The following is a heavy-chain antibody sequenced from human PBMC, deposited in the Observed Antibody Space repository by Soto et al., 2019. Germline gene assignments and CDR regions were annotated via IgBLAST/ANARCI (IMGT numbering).Heavy chain of an antibody. J-gene: IGHJ4*02. D-gene: IGHD4-17*01. Sequence: QITLKESGPSPVKPTQTLTVTCTFSGFSLSNSGVGVAWIRQPPGKALVWLALIYGDNDKRYSPSLKTRLTITKNTSKNKVVLTMTNMDPVDTATYNCAHCTIHDYRDYDPGTSYVFDSWGQGTRVTVSS. CDR2: IYGDNDK. V-gene: IGHV2-5*02. CDR3: AHCTIHDYRDYDPGTSYVFDS. CDR1: GFSLSNSGVG.